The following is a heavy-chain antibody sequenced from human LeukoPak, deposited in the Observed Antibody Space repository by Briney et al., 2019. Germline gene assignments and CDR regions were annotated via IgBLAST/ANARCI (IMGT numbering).Heavy chain of an antibody. V-gene: IGHV4-30-2*01. CDR2: IYHSGST. Sequence: SETLSLTCAVSGGSISSGGYSWSWIRQPPGKGLEWIGYIYHSGSTYYNPSLKGRVTISVDRSKNQFSLKLSSVTAADTAVYYCAMYYDYVWGSYRFDYWGQGTLVTVSS. J-gene: IGHJ4*02. CDR3: AMYYDYVWGSYRFDY. D-gene: IGHD3-16*02. CDR1: GGSISSGGYS.